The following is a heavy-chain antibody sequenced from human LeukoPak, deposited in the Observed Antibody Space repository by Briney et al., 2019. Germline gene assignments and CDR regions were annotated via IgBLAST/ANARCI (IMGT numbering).Heavy chain of an antibody. D-gene: IGHD3-10*01. Sequence: ASVKVSCKASGYTFTSYGISWVRQAPGQGLEWMGWISAYNGNTNYAQKLQGRVTMTTDTSTSTAYMELRSLRSDDTAVYYCARGPYYYGSGSYLDVWGKGTTVTVSS. J-gene: IGHJ6*04. CDR1: GYTFTSYG. CDR3: ARGPYYYGSGSYLDV. CDR2: ISAYNGNT. V-gene: IGHV1-18*01.